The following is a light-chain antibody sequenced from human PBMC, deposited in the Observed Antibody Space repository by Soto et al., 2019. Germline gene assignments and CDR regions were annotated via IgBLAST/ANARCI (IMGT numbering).Light chain of an antibody. CDR1: QSVSSSY. Sequence: EIVLTQSTGTLSLSPGERATLSCRASQSVSSSYLAWYQQRPGQAPRLLIYAASSRATGIPDRFSGSGSGTDFTLTISRLEPEDFAVYYCQQYGRSPKTFGHGTKVEIK. J-gene: IGKJ1*01. CDR2: AAS. CDR3: QQYGRSPKT. V-gene: IGKV3-20*01.